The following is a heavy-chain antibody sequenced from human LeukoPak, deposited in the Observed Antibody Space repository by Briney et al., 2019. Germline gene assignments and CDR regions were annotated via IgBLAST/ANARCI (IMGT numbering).Heavy chain of an antibody. CDR1: GGSISSYY. V-gene: IGHV4-59*01. CDR2: IYYSGGT. CDR3: ARGRDAPDY. Sequence: SETLSLTCTVSGGSISSYYWSWIRQPPGKGLEWIGYIYYSGGTKYNPSLKSRVTISVDTSKNQFSLKLTSVTAADTAVYYCARGRDAPDYLGQGNLVTVSS. J-gene: IGHJ4*02. D-gene: IGHD5-24*01.